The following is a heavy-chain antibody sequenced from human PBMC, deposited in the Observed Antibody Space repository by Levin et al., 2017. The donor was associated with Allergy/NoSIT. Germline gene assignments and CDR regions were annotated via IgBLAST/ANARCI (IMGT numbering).Heavy chain of an antibody. V-gene: IGHV5-51*01. Sequence: KVSCKGSGYIFTNYWIAWVRQVPGKGLEWMGIIYAGDSDARYNPSFQGQVTISADKSITTAYLHWSSLRASDTALYYCARQAGNHWNDRQFDYWGQGTLVTVSS. D-gene: IGHD1-1*01. CDR1: GYIFTNYW. J-gene: IGHJ4*02. CDR2: IYAGDSDA. CDR3: ARQAGNHWNDRQFDY.